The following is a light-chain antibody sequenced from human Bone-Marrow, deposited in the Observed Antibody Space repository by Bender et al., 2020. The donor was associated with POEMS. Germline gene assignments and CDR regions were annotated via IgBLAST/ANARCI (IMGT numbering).Light chain of an antibody. CDR3: CSYAGSNTYG. J-gene: IGLJ1*01. CDR1: SSDVGGYSL. Sequence: QSALTQPASVSGSPGQSITISCTGTSSDVGGYSLVSWYQHHPGKVPKVMISEDTKRPSGVSSRFAGSKSGNTASLTISGLQDEDEADYYSCSYAGSNTYGFGTGTKVTVL. V-gene: IGLV2-23*01. CDR2: EDT.